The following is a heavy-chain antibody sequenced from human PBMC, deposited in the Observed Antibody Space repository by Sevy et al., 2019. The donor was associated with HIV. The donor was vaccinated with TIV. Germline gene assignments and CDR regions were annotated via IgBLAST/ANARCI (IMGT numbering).Heavy chain of an antibody. CDR2: FDPEDGET. CDR3: ATGPPENDYSNFYYGMDV. CDR1: GYTLTELS. D-gene: IGHD4-4*01. Sequence: ASVKVSCKVSGYTLTELSMHWVRQAPGKGLEWMGGFDPEDGETIYAQKFQGRVTMTEDTSTDTAYMELSSLRSEETAVYYCATGPPENDYSNFYYGMDVWGQGTTVTVSS. V-gene: IGHV1-24*01. J-gene: IGHJ6*02.